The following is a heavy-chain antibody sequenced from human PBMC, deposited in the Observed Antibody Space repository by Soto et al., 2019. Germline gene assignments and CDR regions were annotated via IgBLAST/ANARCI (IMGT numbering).Heavy chain of an antibody. Sequence: TSETLSLTCAVSCGSISSGGYSWSWIRQPPGKGLEWIGYIYHSGSTYYNPSLKSRVTISVDRSKNQFSLKLSSVTAADTAVYYCARGEDSSGYYSWFDPWGQGTLVTSPQ. D-gene: IGHD3-22*01. CDR3: ARGEDSSGYYSWFDP. CDR2: IYHSGST. CDR1: CGSISSGGYS. V-gene: IGHV4-30-2*01. J-gene: IGHJ5*02.